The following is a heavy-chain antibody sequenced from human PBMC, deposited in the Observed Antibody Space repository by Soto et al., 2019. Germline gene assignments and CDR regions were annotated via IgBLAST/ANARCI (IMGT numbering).Heavy chain of an antibody. CDR3: ARDWSSIVVVPAPANYYYYYGMDV. CDR1: GGTFSSYA. Sequence: ASVKVSCKASGGTFSSYAISWVRQAPGQGLEWMGGIIPIFGTANYAQKFQGRVTITADESTSTACLELSSLRSEDTAVYYCARDWSSIVVVPAPANYYYYYGMDVWGQGTTVTVSS. CDR2: IIPIFGTA. V-gene: IGHV1-69*13. J-gene: IGHJ6*02. D-gene: IGHD2-2*01.